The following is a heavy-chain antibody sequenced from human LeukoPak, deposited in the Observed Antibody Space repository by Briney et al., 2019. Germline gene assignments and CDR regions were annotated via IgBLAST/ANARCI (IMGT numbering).Heavy chain of an antibody. CDR3: ARGRIQLSLVHV. J-gene: IGHJ4*02. CDR2: IYHNGNT. D-gene: IGHD5-18*01. Sequence: PSETLSLTCTVFGYSISSAYSWGWIRQPPGKGLEWIASIYHNGNTYYNSSLKSRVTISVDTSENQFSLKLSSVTAADTAVYYCARGRIQLSLVHVWGQGTLVTVSS. V-gene: IGHV4-38-2*02. CDR1: GYSISSAYS.